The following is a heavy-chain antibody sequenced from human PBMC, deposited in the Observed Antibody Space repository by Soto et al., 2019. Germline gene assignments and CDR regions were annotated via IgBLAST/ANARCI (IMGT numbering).Heavy chain of an antibody. CDR1: GGSFSGYY. J-gene: IGHJ6*03. CDR3: ERGDSNRFYYYYMDV. D-gene: IGHD4-4*01. CDR2: INHSGST. Sequence: SETLSLTCAVYGGSFSGYYWSWIRQPPGKGLEWIGEINHSGSTNYNPSLKSRVTISVDTSKNQFSLKLSSVTAADTAVYYCERGDSNRFYYYYMDVWGKGTTVTV. V-gene: IGHV4-34*01.